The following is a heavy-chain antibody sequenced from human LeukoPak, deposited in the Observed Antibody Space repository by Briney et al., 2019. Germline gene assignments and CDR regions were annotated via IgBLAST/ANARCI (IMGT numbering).Heavy chain of an antibody. CDR1: GPILSNYA. V-gene: IGHV3-23*01. Sequence: GASLTLPCAASGPILSNYAMRWDRHAPGQGLAPVSHITSGFTPHYADSVKGRFTISRDNSKNTFHLQMNSLRAEDTAVYYCAKDYSDLRVADVFFEYWGEGTLVTVSS. CDR2: ITSGFTP. CDR3: AKDYSDLRVADVFFEY. J-gene: IGHJ4*02. D-gene: IGHD2-15*01.